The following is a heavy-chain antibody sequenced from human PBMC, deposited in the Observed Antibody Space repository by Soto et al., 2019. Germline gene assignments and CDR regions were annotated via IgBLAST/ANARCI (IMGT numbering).Heavy chain of an antibody. J-gene: IGHJ5*01. CDR2: FHYGDTT. CDR1: GGSISSGPYS. D-gene: IGHD3-22*01. CDR3: ARLGGFYQSLDS. V-gene: IGHV4-39*01. Sequence: SETLSLTCSVSGGSISSGPYSWGWIRQSPREGLEWIGTFHYGDTTTYNPSLKSRLTISVDSSKNQFSLKLTSVTAADTAVYYCARLGGFYQSLDSWGQGALVTVSS.